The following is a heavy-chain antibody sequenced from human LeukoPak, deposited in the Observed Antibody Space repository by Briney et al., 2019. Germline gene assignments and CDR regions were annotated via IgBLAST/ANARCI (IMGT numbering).Heavy chain of an antibody. CDR3: ARLTFGGVIAEYYFDY. CDR1: GGSIRSYY. D-gene: IGHD3-16*02. CDR2: IYYSGST. V-gene: IGHV4-59*08. J-gene: IGHJ4*02. Sequence: SETLSLTCTVSGGSIRSYYWSWIRQPPGKGLEWIGYIYYSGSTNYNPSLKSRVTISVDTSKNQFSLKLSSVTAADTAVYYCARLTFGGVIAEYYFDYWGQGTLVTVSS.